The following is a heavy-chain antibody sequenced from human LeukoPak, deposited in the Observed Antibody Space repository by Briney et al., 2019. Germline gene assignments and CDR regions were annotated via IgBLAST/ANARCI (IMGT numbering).Heavy chain of an antibody. Sequence: TSETLSLTCTVSGGSISSSSYYWGWIRQPPGKGLEWIGSIYYSGSTYYNPSLKSRVTISVDTSKNQFSLKLSSVTAADTAVYYCARHRPPPYYDFWSGYQSYYFDYWGQGTLVTVSS. CDR2: IYYSGST. D-gene: IGHD3-3*01. V-gene: IGHV4-39*01. J-gene: IGHJ4*02. CDR1: GGSISSSSYY. CDR3: ARHRPPPYYDFWSGYQSYYFDY.